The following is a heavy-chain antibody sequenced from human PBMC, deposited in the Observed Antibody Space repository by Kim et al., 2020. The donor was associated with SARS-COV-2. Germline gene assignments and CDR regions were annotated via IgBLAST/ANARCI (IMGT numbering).Heavy chain of an antibody. CDR3: AREMAAPGKDYYGMDV. D-gene: IGHD6-19*01. J-gene: IGHJ6*01. Sequence: GGSLRLSCAASGFTFSSYAMHWVRQAPGKGLEWVAVISYDGSNKYYADSVKGRFTISRDNSKNTLYLQMNSLRAEDTAVYYCAREMAAPGKDYYGMDVWG. V-gene: IGHV3-30*04. CDR2: ISYDGSNK. CDR1: GFTFSSYA.